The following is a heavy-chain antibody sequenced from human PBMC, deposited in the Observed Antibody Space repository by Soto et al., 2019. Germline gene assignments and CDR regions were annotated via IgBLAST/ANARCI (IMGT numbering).Heavy chain of an antibody. Sequence: GSLRLSCAASGFTFKTYGIHWVRQAPGKGLEWVAVISDDGSNKYNIASVEGRFTISRDNSKNTLSLQMNSLRDEDTAVYYCARGGGYSYGTNDAFDIWGQGTMVTV. D-gene: IGHD5-18*01. J-gene: IGHJ3*02. CDR3: ARGGGYSYGTNDAFDI. V-gene: IGHV3-30*03. CDR1: GFTFKTYG. CDR2: ISDDGSNK.